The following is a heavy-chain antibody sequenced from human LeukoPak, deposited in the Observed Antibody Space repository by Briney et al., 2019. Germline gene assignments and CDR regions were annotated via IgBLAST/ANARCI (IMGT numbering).Heavy chain of an antibody. CDR3: AELGITMIGGV. CDR1: GFTFSSYE. J-gene: IGHJ6*04. D-gene: IGHD3-10*02. Sequence: PGGSLRLSCAASGFTFSSYEMNWVRQAPGKGLEWVSYVSSSGSTIYYADSVKGRFTISRDNAKNSLYLQMNSLRAEDTAVYYCAELGITMIGGVWGKGTTVTISS. V-gene: IGHV3-48*03. CDR2: VSSSGSTI.